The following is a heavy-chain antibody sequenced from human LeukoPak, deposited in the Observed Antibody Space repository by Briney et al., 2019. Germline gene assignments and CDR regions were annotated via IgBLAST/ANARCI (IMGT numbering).Heavy chain of an antibody. Sequence: PGGSLRLSCAASGLTISINYMSRVRQAPGMGLEWVSILYADGTTFYLDSLKGRFTIARDNSKNTLYLQMNSLRAEDTAVYYCARDPSSGWYPKYFQQWGQGTLVTVSS. CDR3: ARDPSSGWYPKYFQQ. CDR1: GLTISINY. CDR2: LYADGTT. J-gene: IGHJ1*01. V-gene: IGHV3-53*01. D-gene: IGHD6-19*01.